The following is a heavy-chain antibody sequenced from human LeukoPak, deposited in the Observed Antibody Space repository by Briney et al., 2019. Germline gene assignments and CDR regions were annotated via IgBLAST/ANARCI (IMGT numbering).Heavy chain of an antibody. V-gene: IGHV4-39*07. D-gene: IGHD2-2*01. CDR3: ARGPPDCSSTSCYAFDAFDI. Sequence: PSETLSLTCTVSGDSISSGSYYWGWIRQPPEKGLEWIGNVYYSGTTYYNPSLKSRVTISVDTTKNQFSLKLTSVTAADTAVYYCARGPPDCSSTSCYAFDAFDIWGQGTMVTVSS. CDR1: GDSISSGSYY. CDR2: VYYSGTT. J-gene: IGHJ3*02.